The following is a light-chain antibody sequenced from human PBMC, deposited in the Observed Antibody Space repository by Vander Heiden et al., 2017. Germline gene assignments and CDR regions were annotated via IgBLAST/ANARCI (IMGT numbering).Light chain of an antibody. J-gene: IGKJ3*01. CDR1: QSRLHSNGYNY. V-gene: IGKV2-28*01. Sequence: DIVMTQSPLSLPVTPGEPASISCRSSQSRLHSNGYNYLDWYLQKPGQSPQLLIYLGSNRASGVPDRFSGSGSGTDFTLKISRVEAEDVGVYYCRQALQTPFTFGPGTKVDIK. CDR3: RQALQTPFT. CDR2: LGS.